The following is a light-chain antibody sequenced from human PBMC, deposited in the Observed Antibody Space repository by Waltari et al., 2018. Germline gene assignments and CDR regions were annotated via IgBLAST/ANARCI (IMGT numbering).Light chain of an antibody. Sequence: QSALTQPASVSGSPGQSITISCTGTNSDIGFYNYVSWYRQYPGKYPKLIIYDVSERPSGVSSLFSASKSGNTASLTISGHQADDEADYYCNSYTGSNSWVFGGGTKVTVL. J-gene: IGLJ3*02. CDR3: NSYTGSNSWV. CDR2: DVS. V-gene: IGLV2-14*01. CDR1: NSDIGFYNY.